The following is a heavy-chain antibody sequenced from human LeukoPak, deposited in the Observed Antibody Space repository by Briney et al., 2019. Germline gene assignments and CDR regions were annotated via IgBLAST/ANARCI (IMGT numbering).Heavy chain of an antibody. CDR2: ISSGGGTI. J-gene: IGHJ4*02. D-gene: IGHD3-22*01. V-gene: IGHV3-48*03. CDR1: GVTFSIYE. CDR3: ARIRADSSGYYYKYFDF. Sequence: GGPLRLSCVVSGVTFSIYEMNWVRQAPGKGLEWVSYISSGGGTIYYADSVKGRFTISRDNARNSLYLQINSLRAEDTAVYYCARIRADSSGYYYKYFDFWGQGTLVTVSS.